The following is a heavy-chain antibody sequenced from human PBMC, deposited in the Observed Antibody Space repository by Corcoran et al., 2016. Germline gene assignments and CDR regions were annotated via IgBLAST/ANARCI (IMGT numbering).Heavy chain of an antibody. V-gene: IGHV4-59*01. Sequence: QVQLQESGPGLVKPSETLSLTCTVSGGSIRSYYWSWIRRPPGKGLEWIGYIYYSGSTNYNPSLKSRVTISVDTSKNQFSLTLSSVTAADTAVYECARDSGYYGSGSYNPTDAFDIWGQGTMVTVSS. CDR3: ARDSGYYGSGSYNPTDAFDI. J-gene: IGHJ3*02. D-gene: IGHD3-10*01. CDR1: GGSIRSYY. CDR2: IYYSGST.